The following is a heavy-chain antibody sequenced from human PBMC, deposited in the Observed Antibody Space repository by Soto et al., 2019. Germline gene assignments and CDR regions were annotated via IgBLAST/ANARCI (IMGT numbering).Heavy chain of an antibody. V-gene: IGHV1-69*06. CDR2: IIPIFGTA. CDR3: AREMRELLRRYYGMDV. Sequence: GASVKVSCKASGGTFSSYAISWVRQAPGQGLEWMGGIIPIFGTANYAQKFQGRVTITADKSTSTAYMELSSLRSEDTAVYYCAREMRELLRRYYGMDVWGQGTTVTVSS. CDR1: GGTFSSYA. J-gene: IGHJ6*02. D-gene: IGHD1-26*01.